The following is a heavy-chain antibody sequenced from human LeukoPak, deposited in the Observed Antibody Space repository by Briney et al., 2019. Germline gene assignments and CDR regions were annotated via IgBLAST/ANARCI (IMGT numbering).Heavy chain of an antibody. V-gene: IGHV3-23*01. J-gene: IGHJ4*02. CDR3: ARVLSIGFHYNY. CDR1: GFTFSSLA. Sequence: GGSLRLSCTASGFTFSSLAMHWVRQAPGKGLEWVSGISGSGDATYYADSVRGRFTVSRDNSKNTLYLQMSTLRAEDTALYFCARVLSIGFHYNYWGPGTLVTVSS. CDR2: ISGSGDAT. D-gene: IGHD3-22*01.